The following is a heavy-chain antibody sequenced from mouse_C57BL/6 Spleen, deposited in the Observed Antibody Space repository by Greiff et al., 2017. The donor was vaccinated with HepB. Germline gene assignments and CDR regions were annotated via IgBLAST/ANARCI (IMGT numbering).Heavy chain of an antibody. V-gene: IGHV1-61*01. CDR3: ARSCVTSEDWYFDV. D-gene: IGHD2-12*01. CDR1: GYTFTSYW. CDR2: IYPSDSET. Sequence: QVQLQQSGAELVRPGSSVKLSCKASGYTFTSYWMDWVKQRPGQGLEWIGNIYPSDSETHYNQKFKDKATLTVDKSSSTAYMQLSSLTSEDSAVYYCARSCVTSEDWYFDVWGTGTTVTVSS. J-gene: IGHJ1*03.